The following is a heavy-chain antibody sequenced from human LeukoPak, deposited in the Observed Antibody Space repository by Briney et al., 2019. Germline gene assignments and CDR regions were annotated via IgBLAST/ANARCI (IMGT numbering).Heavy chain of an antibody. Sequence: ASVKVSCKASGYTFTGYYMHWVRQAPGQGLEWMGWINPNSGGTNYAQKFQGRVTMTRDTSISTVYMELSSLRSEDTAVYYCARQITVTYGSYFDYWGQGTLVTVSS. V-gene: IGHV1-2*02. CDR3: ARQITVTYGSYFDY. D-gene: IGHD4-17*01. J-gene: IGHJ4*02. CDR2: INPNSGGT. CDR1: GYTFTGYY.